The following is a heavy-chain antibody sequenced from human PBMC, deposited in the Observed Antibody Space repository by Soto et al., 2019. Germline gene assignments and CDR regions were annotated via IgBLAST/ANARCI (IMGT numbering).Heavy chain of an antibody. J-gene: IGHJ4*02. Sequence: PSETLSLTCAVSGGSISSGGYSWSWIRHPPGKGLEWIGYIYHSGSTYYNPSLKSRVTISVDRSKNQFSLKLSSVTAADTAVYYCARGGDGYNFDYWGQGTLVTVSS. CDR2: IYHSGST. CDR3: ARGGDGYNFDY. D-gene: IGHD5-12*01. V-gene: IGHV4-30-2*01. CDR1: GGSISSGGYS.